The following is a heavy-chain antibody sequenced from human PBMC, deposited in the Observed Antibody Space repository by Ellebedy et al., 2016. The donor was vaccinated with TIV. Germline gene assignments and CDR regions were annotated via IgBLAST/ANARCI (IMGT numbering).Heavy chain of an antibody. CDR3: AKETHSSSWYDRGAFDI. CDR2: ISYAGNNA. D-gene: IGHD6-13*01. V-gene: IGHV3-30*04. J-gene: IGHJ3*02. Sequence: GESLKISXAGPGFIFTDYAVHWVRQAPGKGLECVASISYAGNNAYYADSVRGRFTISRDNSKNTLYLQMNSLRAEDTAVYYCAKETHSSSWYDRGAFDIWGQGTMVTVSS. CDR1: GFIFTDYA.